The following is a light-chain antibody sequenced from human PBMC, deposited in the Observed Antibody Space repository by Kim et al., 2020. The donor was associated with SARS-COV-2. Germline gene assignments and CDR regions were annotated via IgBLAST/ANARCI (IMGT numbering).Light chain of an antibody. CDR1: SLRSYY. CDR2: GKN. J-gene: IGLJ1*01. V-gene: IGLV3-19*01. Sequence: ALGQTVRSTCQGDSLRSYYASWYQKKPGQAPVLVIYGKNNRPSGIPDRFSGSSSGNTASLTITGAQAEDEADYYCNSRDSSGNHYVFGTGTKVTVL. CDR3: NSRDSSGNHYV.